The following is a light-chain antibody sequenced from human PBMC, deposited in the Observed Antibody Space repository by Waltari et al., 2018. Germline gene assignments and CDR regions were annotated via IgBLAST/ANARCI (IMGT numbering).Light chain of an antibody. CDR1: SSDVGGNHY. J-gene: IGLJ1*01. CDR3: SSYSSSGTLYV. V-gene: IGLV2-14*03. Sequence: QSALTQPASVSGSPGQSITISCTGTSSDVGGNHYVSWYQQHPDKAPKLLIYDVTNRPSGVSNRFSGSKSGNTASLIISGLQAEDEADYYCSSYSSSGTLYVFGSGTKVTV. CDR2: DVT.